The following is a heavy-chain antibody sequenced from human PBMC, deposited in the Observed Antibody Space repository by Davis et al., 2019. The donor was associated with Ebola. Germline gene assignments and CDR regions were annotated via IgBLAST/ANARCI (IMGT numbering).Heavy chain of an antibody. D-gene: IGHD1-26*01. CDR1: GFTFSSYG. Sequence: PGGSLRLSCAASGFTFSSYGMHWVRQAPGKGLEWVAFIRYDGSNKYYADSVKGRFTISRDNSKNTLYLQMNSLRAEDTAVYYCAKVGYSGSSHYYYYYMDVWGKGTTVTVSS. CDR3: AKVGYSGSSHYYYYYMDV. CDR2: IRYDGSNK. J-gene: IGHJ6*03. V-gene: IGHV3-30*02.